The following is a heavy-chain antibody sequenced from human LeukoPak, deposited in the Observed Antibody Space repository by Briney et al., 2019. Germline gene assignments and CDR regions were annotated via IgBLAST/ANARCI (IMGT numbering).Heavy chain of an antibody. CDR2: IYYSGST. CDR1: GGSISRSIYF. CDR3: ARCIAARPGDAFDI. J-gene: IGHJ3*02. Sequence: SETLSLTCTVSGGSISRSIYFWGWIRPPPGKGLEWIGSIYYSGSTYYNPSLKSRVTISVDTSKNQFSLKLSSVTAADTAVYYCARCIAARPGDAFDIWGHGTMVTVSS. V-gene: IGHV4-39*01. D-gene: IGHD6-6*01.